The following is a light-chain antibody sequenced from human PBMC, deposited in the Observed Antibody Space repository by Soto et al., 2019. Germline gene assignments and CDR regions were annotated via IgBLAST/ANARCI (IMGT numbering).Light chain of an antibody. V-gene: IGKV3-15*01. Sequence: EIVMTQSPATLSVSPGERVTLSCRASQSISDNLAWFQQKSGQAPRLLIHGAFTRATGVPVRFTGSGSGTEFTLTISSLQSEDSVVYYCQQYHNWPPQYTFGQGTKLQIK. CDR1: QSISDN. CDR3: QQYHNWPPQYT. CDR2: GAF. J-gene: IGKJ2*01.